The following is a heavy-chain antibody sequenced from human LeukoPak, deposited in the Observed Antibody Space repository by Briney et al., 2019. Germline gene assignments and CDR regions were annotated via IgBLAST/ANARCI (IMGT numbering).Heavy chain of an antibody. CDR2: IYYSGST. CDR1: GFTFSSYA. V-gene: IGHV4-59*01. CDR3: ARAPFGEQLVGDY. D-gene: IGHD6-6*01. Sequence: GSLRLSCAASGFTFSSYAMSWIRQPPGKGLEWIGYIYYSGSTNYNPSLKSRVTISVDTSKNQFSLKLSSVTAADTAVYYCARAPFGEQLVGDYWGQGTLVTVSS. J-gene: IGHJ4*02.